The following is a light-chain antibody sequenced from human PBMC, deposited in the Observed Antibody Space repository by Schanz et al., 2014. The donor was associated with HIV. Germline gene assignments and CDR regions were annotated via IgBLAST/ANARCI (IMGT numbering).Light chain of an antibody. Sequence: EIVLTQSPATLSLSPGERATLSCRASQSVSSYLAWYQQKPGQAPRLLIYDASNRATGIPARFSGSGSGTDFTLTISSLEPEDFAVYYCQQYHSSRGTFGGGTKVELK. CDR1: QSVSSY. CDR2: DAS. J-gene: IGKJ4*01. V-gene: IGKV3-11*01. CDR3: QQYHSSRGT.